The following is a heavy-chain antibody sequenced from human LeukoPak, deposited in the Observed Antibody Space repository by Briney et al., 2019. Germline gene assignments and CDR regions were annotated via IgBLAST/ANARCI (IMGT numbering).Heavy chain of an antibody. CDR2: ISAYNGNT. CDR1: GYTFTSYG. Sequence: GASVKVSCKASGYTFTSYGISWVRQAPGQGLEWMGWISAYNGNTNYAQKLQGRVTMTIDTSTSTAYMELRSLRSDDTAVYYCALSGRYSGYDSTFDYWGQGTLVTVSS. CDR3: ALSGRYSGYDSTFDY. J-gene: IGHJ4*02. V-gene: IGHV1-18*01. D-gene: IGHD5-12*01.